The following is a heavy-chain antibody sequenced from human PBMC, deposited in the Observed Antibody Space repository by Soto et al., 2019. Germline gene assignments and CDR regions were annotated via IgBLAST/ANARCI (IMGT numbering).Heavy chain of an antibody. CDR3: ATYGSGSYLVSNYFDY. CDR1: GYTLTELS. D-gene: IGHD3-10*01. J-gene: IGHJ4*02. CDR2: FDPEDGET. V-gene: IGHV1-24*01. Sequence: ASVKVSCKVSGYTLTELSMHWVRQAPGKGLEWMGGFDPEDGETIYAQKFQGRVTMTEDTSTDAAYMELSSLRSEDTAVYYCATYGSGSYLVSNYFDYWGQGTLVTVSS.